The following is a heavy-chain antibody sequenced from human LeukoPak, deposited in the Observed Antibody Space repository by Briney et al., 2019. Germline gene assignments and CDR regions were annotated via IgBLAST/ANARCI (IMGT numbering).Heavy chain of an antibody. Sequence: GGSLRLSCAASGFTFSSYGMYWVRQAPGKGLEWVAFIWYDGSNKYYADSVKGRFTISRDNSKNTLYLQMNSLRDEDTAVYYCAKVGRGYCSSTSCYVVYYYMDVWGKGTTVTISS. J-gene: IGHJ6*03. CDR1: GFTFSSYG. V-gene: IGHV3-30*02. D-gene: IGHD2-2*01. CDR3: AKVGRGYCSSTSCYVVYYYMDV. CDR2: IWYDGSNK.